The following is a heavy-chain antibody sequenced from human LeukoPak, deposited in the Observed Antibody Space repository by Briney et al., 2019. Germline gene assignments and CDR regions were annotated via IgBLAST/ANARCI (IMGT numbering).Heavy chain of an antibody. D-gene: IGHD2/OR15-2a*01. J-gene: IGHJ6*03. CDR3: AKAFLWTTYYYYYMDV. V-gene: IGHV3-23*01. CDR2: ISGSGGST. Sequence: GGSLRLSCAASGFTFSSYAMSWVRQAPGKGLEWVSAISGSGGSTYYADSVKDRFTISRDNSKNTLYLQMNSLRAEDTAVYYCAKAFLWTTYYYYYMDVWGKGTTVTVSS. CDR1: GFTFSSYA.